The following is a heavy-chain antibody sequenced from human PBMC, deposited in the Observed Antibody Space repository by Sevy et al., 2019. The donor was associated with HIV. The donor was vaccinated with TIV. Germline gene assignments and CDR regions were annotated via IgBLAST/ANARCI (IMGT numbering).Heavy chain of an antibody. CDR2: TSYSGST. CDR1: GGSISSDGFS. Sequence: SETLSLTCSVSGGSISSDGFSWGWIRQPPGKGLEWIGSTSYSGSTHYSPSLKPRITISVDTSNNHFSLRLNSVTAADTAVYYCARMAKLSFFGRDYWGRGTLVTVSS. D-gene: IGHD3-3*02. V-gene: IGHV4-39*02. J-gene: IGHJ4*02. CDR3: ARMAKLSFFGRDY.